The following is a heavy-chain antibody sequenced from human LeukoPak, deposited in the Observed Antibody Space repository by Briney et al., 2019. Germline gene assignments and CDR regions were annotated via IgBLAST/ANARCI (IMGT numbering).Heavy chain of an antibody. V-gene: IGHV3-21*01. J-gene: IGHJ6*03. CDR2: ITSSSSYI. D-gene: IGHD4-17*01. Sequence: GGSLRLSCAASGFTFSTYSMTWVRQAPGKGLEWVSSITSSSSYIYYADSVKGRFTISRDNAKNSLYLQMNSLRGEDTAVYYCARVRTVTNYYYYCMDVWGKGTTVTVSS. CDR3: ARVRTVTNYYYYCMDV. CDR1: GFTFSTYS.